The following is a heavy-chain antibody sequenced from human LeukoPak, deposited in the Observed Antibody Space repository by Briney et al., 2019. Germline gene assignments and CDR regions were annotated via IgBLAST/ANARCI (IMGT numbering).Heavy chain of an antibody. J-gene: IGHJ5*02. CDR3: ANMGYSYAPGLFDP. CDR2: IYYSGSN. V-gene: IGHV4-39*07. D-gene: IGHD5-18*01. CDR1: GGSISSSGYY. Sequence: SSETLSLTCTVSGGSISSSGYYWGWIRQTPGKGLEWIGSIYYSGSNYHNPSLKSRVSMSVDTSKNQFSLKLSSVTAADTAVYYCANMGYSYAPGLFDPWGQGTLVTVSS.